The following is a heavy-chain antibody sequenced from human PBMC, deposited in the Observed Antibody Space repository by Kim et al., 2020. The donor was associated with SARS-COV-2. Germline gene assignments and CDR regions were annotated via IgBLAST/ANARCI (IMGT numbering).Heavy chain of an antibody. D-gene: IGHD6-13*01. V-gene: IGHV4-34*01. CDR2: INHSGST. CDR3: ARGLSTSSSWYRY. Sequence: SETLSLTCAVYGGSFSGYYWSWIRQPPGKGLEWIGEINHSGSTNYNPSLKSRVTISVDTSKNQFSLKLSSVTAADTAVYYCARGLSTSSSWYRYWGQGTLVTVSS. CDR1: GGSFSGYY. J-gene: IGHJ4*02.